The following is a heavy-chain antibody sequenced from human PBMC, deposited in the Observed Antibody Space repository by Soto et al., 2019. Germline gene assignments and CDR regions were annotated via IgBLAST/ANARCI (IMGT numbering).Heavy chain of an antibody. D-gene: IGHD3-10*01. CDR3: ARELRGVND. CDR2: IYHSGST. J-gene: IGHJ4*02. V-gene: IGHV4-30-2*01. CDR1: GGSISSGGYS. Sequence: PSETLSLTCAVSGGSISSGGYSWSWIRQPPGKGLEWIGYIYHSGSTYYNPSLKSRVTISVDRSKNQFSLKLSSVTAADTAVYYCARELRGVNDWGQGTLVTVSS.